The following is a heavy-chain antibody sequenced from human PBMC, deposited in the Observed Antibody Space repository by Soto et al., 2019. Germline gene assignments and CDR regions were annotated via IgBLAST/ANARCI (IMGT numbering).Heavy chain of an antibody. Sequence: PSETMSLTFTVSSCSISSSSYYWGWIRQPPGKGLEWIGSIYYSGSTYYNPSLKSRVTISVDTSKNQFSLKLSSVTAADTAVYYCARQNGNSNIVLMGGWFDPWGQGTLVTVSS. D-gene: IGHD2-8*01. CDR3: ARQNGNSNIVLMGGWFDP. J-gene: IGHJ5*02. CDR2: IYYSGST. V-gene: IGHV4-39*01. CDR1: SCSISSSSYY.